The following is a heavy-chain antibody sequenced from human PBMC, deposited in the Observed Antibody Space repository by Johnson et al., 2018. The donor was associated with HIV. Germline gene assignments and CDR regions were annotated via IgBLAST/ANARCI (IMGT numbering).Heavy chain of an antibody. Sequence: VQLVESGGDLVQPGGSLKVSCAASGFTFSSYAMSWVRQAPGKGLEWVSAISGSGGSTSYADSVKGRFTISRDHSKNTLYPQMNSLRAEDTAVYYCARGGLTYYYDSSGYPDAFDIWGQGTMVTVSS. D-gene: IGHD3-22*01. CDR1: GFTFSSYA. J-gene: IGHJ3*02. CDR3: ARGGLTYYYDSSGYPDAFDI. CDR2: ISGSGGST. V-gene: IGHV3-23*04.